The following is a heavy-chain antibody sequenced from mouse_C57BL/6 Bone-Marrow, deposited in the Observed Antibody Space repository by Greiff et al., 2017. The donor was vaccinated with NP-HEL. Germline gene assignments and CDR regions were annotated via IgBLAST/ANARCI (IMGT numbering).Heavy chain of an antibody. V-gene: IGHV14-4*01. J-gene: IGHJ3*01. CDR3: TRDPPAY. CDR2: IDPENGDT. Sequence: EVQGVESGAELVRPGASVKLSCTASGFNIKDDYMHWVKQRPEQGLEWIGWIDPENGDTEYASKFQGKATITADTSSNTAYLQLSSLTSEDTAVYYCTRDPPAYWGQGTLVTVSA. CDR1: GFNIKDDY.